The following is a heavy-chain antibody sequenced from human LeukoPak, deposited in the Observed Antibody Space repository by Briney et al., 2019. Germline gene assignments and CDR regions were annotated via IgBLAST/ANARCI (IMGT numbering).Heavy chain of an antibody. CDR3: AKYSSSTNYYYGMDV. CDR1: GGSFSGYY. CDR2: IWYDGSNK. V-gene: IGHV3-33*06. D-gene: IGHD6-6*01. J-gene: IGHJ6*02. Sequence: LSLTCAVYGGSFSGYYWSWVRQAPGKGLEWVAVIWYDGSNKYYGDSVKGRFTISRDNSKNTVYLQMNSLRAEDTAVYYCAKYSSSTNYYYGMDVWGQGTTVTVSS.